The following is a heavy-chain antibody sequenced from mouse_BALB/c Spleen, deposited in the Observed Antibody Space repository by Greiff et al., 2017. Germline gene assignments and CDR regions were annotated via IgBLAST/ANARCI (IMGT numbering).Heavy chain of an antibody. CDR1: GFTFSSFG. J-gene: IGHJ3*01. CDR3: ARSGYYGYGFAY. D-gene: IGHD1-2*01. CDR2: ISSGSSTI. Sequence: EVKLMESGGGLVQLGGSRKLSCAASGFTFSSFGMHWVRQAPEKGLEWVAYISSGSSTIYYADTVKGRFTISRDNPKNTLFLQMTSLRSEDTAMYYCARSGYYGYGFAYWGQGTLVTVSA. V-gene: IGHV5-17*02.